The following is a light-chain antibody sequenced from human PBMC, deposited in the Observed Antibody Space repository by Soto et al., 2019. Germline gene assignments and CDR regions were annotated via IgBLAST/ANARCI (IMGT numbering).Light chain of an antibody. V-gene: IGKV1-12*01. Sequence: DIQMTQSPSSVSASVGDRVTITCRESQGISSWLAWYQKKPGKAPNLLIYAASSLQSGVPSRFSGSGSGTDFTLTISSLQPEDFATYYCQQADTFPLTFGGGTKVEIK. CDR3: QQADTFPLT. J-gene: IGKJ4*01. CDR2: AAS. CDR1: QGISSW.